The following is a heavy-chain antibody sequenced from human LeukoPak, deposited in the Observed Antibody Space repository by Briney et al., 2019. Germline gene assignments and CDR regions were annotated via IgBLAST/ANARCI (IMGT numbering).Heavy chain of an antibody. V-gene: IGHV3-23*01. J-gene: IGHJ4*02. CDR3: AKRSSARSLGE. CDR2: TNSGGTST. CDR1: GFSFSDFS. Sequence: GGSLRLSCATSGFSFSDFSMSWVRQAPGKGLEWISTTNSGGTSTYYAESVKGRFTISRDNSKNTLYLQMSSLRVEDTAVYYCAKRSSARSLGEGGPGTLVSVSS. D-gene: IGHD2-15*01.